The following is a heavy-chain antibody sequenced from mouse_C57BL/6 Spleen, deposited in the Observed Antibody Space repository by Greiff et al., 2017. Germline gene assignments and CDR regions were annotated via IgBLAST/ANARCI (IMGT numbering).Heavy chain of an antibody. Sequence: EVQLVESGGDLVKPGGSLKLSCAASGFTFSSYGMSWVRQTPDKRLEWVATISSGGSYTYYPDSVKGRFTISRDNAKNPLYLQMSSLKSEDTAMYYCARLITTVVEGGYYFDYWGQGTTLTVSS. CDR2: ISSGGSYT. V-gene: IGHV5-6*01. J-gene: IGHJ2*01. CDR1: GFTFSSYG. CDR3: ARLITTVVEGGYYFDY. D-gene: IGHD1-1*01.